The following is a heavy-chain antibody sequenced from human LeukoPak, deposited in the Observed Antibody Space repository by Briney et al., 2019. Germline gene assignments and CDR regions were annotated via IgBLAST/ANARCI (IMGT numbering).Heavy chain of an antibody. V-gene: IGHV1-46*01. CDR1: GYTFTSYY. J-gene: IGHJ4*02. D-gene: IGHD5-18*01. CDR2: INPSGGST. CDR3: ATETAMRIAAFDY. Sequence: ASVKVSCKASGYTFTSYYMHWVRQAPGQGLEWMGIINPSGGSTSYAQKFQGRVTMTRDMSTSTVYVELSSLRSEDTAMYYCATETAMRIAAFDYWGQGTLVTVSS.